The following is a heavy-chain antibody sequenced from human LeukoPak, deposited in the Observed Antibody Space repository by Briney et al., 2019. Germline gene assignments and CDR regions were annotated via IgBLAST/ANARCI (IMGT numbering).Heavy chain of an antibody. CDR3: ARSLPYFFAY. CDR2: IGGGGGDT. CDR1: GFTFNTYN. V-gene: IGHV3-23*01. J-gene: IGHJ4*02. Sequence: GGSLRLSCAASGFTFNTYNMNWVRQAPGKGLEWVSSIGGGGGDTYYADSVKGRFTISRDNSRNTVYLQMNSLQADDTAVYYCARSLPYFFAYWGQGTLVTVSS.